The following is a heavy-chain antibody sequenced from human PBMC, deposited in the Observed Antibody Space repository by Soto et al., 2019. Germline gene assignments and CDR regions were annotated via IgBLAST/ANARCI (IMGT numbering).Heavy chain of an antibody. J-gene: IGHJ5*02. CDR3: ARGKGHTGLNCFDP. CDR1: GYSISSGYY. CDR2: IYHSGSI. V-gene: IGHV4-38-2*01. D-gene: IGHD2-21*02. Sequence: SETLSLTCAVSGYSISSGYYWGWIRQPPGKGLEWIGSIYHSGSIYYNPSLKSRVTISVDTSKNHFSLKLSSVTAADTAVYYCARGKGHTGLNCFDPWGQGTLVTVSS.